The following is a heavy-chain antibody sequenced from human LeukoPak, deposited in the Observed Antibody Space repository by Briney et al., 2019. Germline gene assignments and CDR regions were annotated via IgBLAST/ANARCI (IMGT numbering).Heavy chain of an antibody. D-gene: IGHD6-19*01. Sequence: SETLSLTCSVSGGSLTAYFWTWIRQPPGKGLEWIGCISYSGSTNNNPSLKSRVTTSLDTSKNQFSLKLTSVTTADSAMYYCAGSSGWSGVLDYWGQGTLVTVSS. CDR1: GGSLTAYF. CDR3: AGSSGWSGVLDY. V-gene: IGHV4-59*01. J-gene: IGHJ4*02. CDR2: ISYSGST.